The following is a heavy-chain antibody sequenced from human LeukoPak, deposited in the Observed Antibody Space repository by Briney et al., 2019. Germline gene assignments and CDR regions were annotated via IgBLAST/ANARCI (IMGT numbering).Heavy chain of an antibody. D-gene: IGHD3-10*01. CDR3: ARHFRRDYSASGASQYYHYIDV. CDR2: LYTTWST. CDR1: GGSKTYDY. V-gene: IGHV4-59*08. J-gene: IGHJ6*03. Sequence: SETLSLTCTVSGGSKTYDYWSWIRQTPGMRLEWLGYLYTTWSTRYNPSLTSRVTISLDTSKNQFSLRLRSVTAADTAVYYCARHFRRDYSASGASQYYHYIDVWGKGTTVTVSS.